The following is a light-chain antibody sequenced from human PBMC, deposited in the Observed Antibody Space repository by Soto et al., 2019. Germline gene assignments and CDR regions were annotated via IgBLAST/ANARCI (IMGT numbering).Light chain of an antibody. Sequence: DIQMPQSPFSLPASGGDRVNITCRASQSISNYLNWYQQKLGRAPSLLIHGASSLQGGVPSRFSGSGSGTDFTLTISSLQPDDFTTYYCQRTYSAPLIFGGGTKVGI. V-gene: IGKV1-39*01. CDR3: QRTYSAPLI. CDR1: QSISNY. J-gene: IGKJ4*01. CDR2: GAS.